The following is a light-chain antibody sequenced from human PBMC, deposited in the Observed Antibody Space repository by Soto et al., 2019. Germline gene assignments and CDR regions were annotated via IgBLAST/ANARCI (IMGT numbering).Light chain of an antibody. CDR2: GGS. CDR1: QSVSSN. Sequence: EVVMTQSPATLSVSPGERATLSCRASQSVSSNLAWYQQKVGQAPRLVMYGGSVRATGVPTRFSGSGSGTVFTLTISSLQSEDFAVYFCQHYNNWHPQFTLGGGTKVDIK. V-gene: IGKV3-15*01. J-gene: IGKJ4*01. CDR3: QHYNNWHPQFT.